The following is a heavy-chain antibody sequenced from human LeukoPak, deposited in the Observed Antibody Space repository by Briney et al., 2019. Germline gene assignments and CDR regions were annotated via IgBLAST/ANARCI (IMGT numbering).Heavy chain of an antibody. CDR1: GGSISNNY. J-gene: IGHJ4*02. CDR2: IYNSGST. CDR3: ARHAGLGYGFDY. D-gene: IGHD5-18*01. Sequence: SETLSLTCAVSGGSISNNYWSWIRQPPGKGLEWIGYIYNSGSTNYNPSPKSRVTISVDTSKNQFSLKLSSVTAADTAVYYCARHAGLGYGFDYWGQGTLVTVFS. V-gene: IGHV4-59*08.